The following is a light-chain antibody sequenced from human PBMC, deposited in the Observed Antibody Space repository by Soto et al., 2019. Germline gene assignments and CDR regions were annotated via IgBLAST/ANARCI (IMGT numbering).Light chain of an antibody. Sequence: ETLMTQSPATLSVSPGARATLSCRASQSVNNNLAWYQQKLRQAPTLLMYDTSTRATGIPARFSGSGSGTDFTLTISSLQSEDLAIYFCQQYHIRPYTFGQGTKVDIK. CDR3: QQYHIRPYT. V-gene: IGKV3-15*01. J-gene: IGKJ2*01. CDR1: QSVNNN. CDR2: DTS.